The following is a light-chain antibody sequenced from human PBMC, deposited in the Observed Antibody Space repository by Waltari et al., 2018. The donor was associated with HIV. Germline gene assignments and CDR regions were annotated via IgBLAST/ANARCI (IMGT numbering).Light chain of an antibody. CDR2: RNY. Sequence: QSVLPQTPSASGAPGQTVTTSCSGNTSNVETQWVYWYQQLPGTAPKLLIYRNYQRPSGVPDRFSSSKSGASASLIISGLRSEDEADYFCGVWDSTLKQWLFGGRTKLTVL. CDR1: TSNVETQW. J-gene: IGLJ3*02. V-gene: IGLV1-47*01. CDR3: GVWDSTLKQWL.